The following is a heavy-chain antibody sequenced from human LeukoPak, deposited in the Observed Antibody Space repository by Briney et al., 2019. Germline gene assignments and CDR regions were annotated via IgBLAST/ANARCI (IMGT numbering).Heavy chain of an antibody. V-gene: IGHV3-7*01. J-gene: IGHJ4*02. CDR1: GFTFSNYW. CDR3: AAGAGWLIDW. Sequence: GGSLRLSCAASGFTFSNYWMNWVRQAPGKGMEWVAIIEKDGSEILYVDSVKGRFTISRDNAKNSLYLRMNSLRAEDTAVYYCAAGAGWLIDWWGQGTLVTVSS. CDR2: IEKDGSEI. D-gene: IGHD6-19*01.